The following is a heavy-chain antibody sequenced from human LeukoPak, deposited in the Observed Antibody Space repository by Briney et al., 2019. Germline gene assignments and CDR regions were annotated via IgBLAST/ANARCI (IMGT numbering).Heavy chain of an antibody. CDR1: GGSTSSGGYY. CDR2: IYYSGST. J-gene: IGHJ6*02. V-gene: IGHV4-31*03. Sequence: PSQTLSLTCTVSGGSTSSGGYYWSWIRQHPGKGLEWIGYIYYSGSTYYNPSLKSRVTISVDTSKNQFSLKLSSVTAADTAVYYCARGPTTVTTFNGMDVWGQGTTVTVSS. CDR3: ARGPTTVTTFNGMDV. D-gene: IGHD4-17*01.